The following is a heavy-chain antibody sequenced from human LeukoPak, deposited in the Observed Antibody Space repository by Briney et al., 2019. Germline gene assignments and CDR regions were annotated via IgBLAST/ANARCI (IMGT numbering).Heavy chain of an antibody. J-gene: IGHJ4*02. V-gene: IGHV1-2*06. Sequence: GASVKASCKASGYTFTGYYMHWVRQAPGQGLEWMGRINPNSGGTNYAQKFQGRVTMTRDTSISTAYMELSRLRSDDTAVYYCARDNQGGRDGYNWVYWGQGTLVTVSS. D-gene: IGHD5-24*01. CDR2: INPNSGGT. CDR3: ARDNQGGRDGYNWVY. CDR1: GYTFTGYY.